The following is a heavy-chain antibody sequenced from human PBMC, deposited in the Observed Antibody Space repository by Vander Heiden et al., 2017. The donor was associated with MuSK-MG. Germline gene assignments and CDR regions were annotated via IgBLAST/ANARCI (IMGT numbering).Heavy chain of an antibody. Sequence: QVQLVESGGGVVQPGRSLRLSCAASGFTFRDYGMHWVRQAPGKGLEWVAVISYDGSNKYYADSVKGRFTISRDNSKNTLYLQMNSLRAEDTAVYYCAAGVGMGAPTGDVGAFDIWGQGTMVTVSS. CDR3: AAGVGMGAPTGDVGAFDI. V-gene: IGHV3-30*03. J-gene: IGHJ3*02. CDR1: GFTFRDYG. D-gene: IGHD1-26*01. CDR2: ISYDGSNK.